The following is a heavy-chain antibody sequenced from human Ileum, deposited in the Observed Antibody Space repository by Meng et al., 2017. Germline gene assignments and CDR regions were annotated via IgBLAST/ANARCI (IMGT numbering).Heavy chain of an antibody. Sequence: QVHLHESGPGLVKPSLTLSLTCSVSGGSFSSDNYYWTWIRQTPGKGLEWIGLTYYNGSPFYNPSLRSRVTISVDTSKDQFSLKLTSVTAADTAVYYCARERRHYYGSGSFDYWGQGILVTVSS. CDR2: TYYNGSP. J-gene: IGHJ4*02. CDR3: ARERRHYYGSGSFDY. V-gene: IGHV4-30-4*01. CDR1: GGSFSSDNYY. D-gene: IGHD3-10*01.